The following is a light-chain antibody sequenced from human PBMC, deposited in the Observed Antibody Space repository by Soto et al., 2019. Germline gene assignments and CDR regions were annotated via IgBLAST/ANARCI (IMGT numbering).Light chain of an antibody. Sequence: DIQMTQSPSSLSASVGDRVTITCRASQSISDYLNWYQQKPGKAPKLLIYAASSLLSGVPSRFSGSGSGTDFTLTISSLQPEDFGTYYCQQSYGTPYTFGQGTNLDIK. CDR1: QSISDY. J-gene: IGKJ2*01. CDR3: QQSYGTPYT. V-gene: IGKV1-39*01. CDR2: AAS.